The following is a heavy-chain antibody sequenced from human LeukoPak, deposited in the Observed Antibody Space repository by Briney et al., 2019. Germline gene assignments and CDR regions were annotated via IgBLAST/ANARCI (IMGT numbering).Heavy chain of an antibody. J-gene: IGHJ4*02. CDR1: GFTFNSYW. CDR2: IKQDGSEK. V-gene: IGHV3-7*01. Sequence: GSLRLSCAASGFTFNSYWMSWVSQAPGKGLEWVATIKQDGSEKYYVDAVKGRFTISRDNAKNSLYLQMNSLRAEDTAVYYCARDVRSTVTTVPFDYWGQGTLVTVSS. D-gene: IGHD4-17*01. CDR3: ARDVRSTVTTVPFDY.